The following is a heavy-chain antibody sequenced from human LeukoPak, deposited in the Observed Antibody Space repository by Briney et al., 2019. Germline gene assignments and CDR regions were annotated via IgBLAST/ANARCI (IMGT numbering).Heavy chain of an antibody. CDR3: ARGVLTYDSSGYVNYFDY. Sequence: SETLSLTCTVSGGSISSYYWSWIRQPPGKGLEWIGYIYYSGSTYYNPSLKSRVTISVDRSKNQFSLKLSSVTAADTAVYYCARGVLTYDSSGYVNYFDYWGQGTLVTVSS. CDR1: GGSISSYY. CDR2: IYYSGST. V-gene: IGHV4-59*12. J-gene: IGHJ4*02. D-gene: IGHD3-22*01.